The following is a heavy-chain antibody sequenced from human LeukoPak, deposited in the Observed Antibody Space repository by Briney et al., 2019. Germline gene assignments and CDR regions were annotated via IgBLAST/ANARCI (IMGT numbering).Heavy chain of an antibody. CDR1: GFKFSDHY. D-gene: IGHD1/OR15-1a*01. J-gene: IGHJ6*02. CDR3: GRIEINANNGMDV. CDR2: SRNKASSYTT. Sequence: GGSLRLSCAASGFKFSDHYIDWVRQAPGKGLEWVGRSRNKASSYTTEYAASVEGRFTISRDVSASSLYLQMNSLRTEDTAMYYCGRIEINANNGMDVWGQGTTVTVSS. V-gene: IGHV3-72*01.